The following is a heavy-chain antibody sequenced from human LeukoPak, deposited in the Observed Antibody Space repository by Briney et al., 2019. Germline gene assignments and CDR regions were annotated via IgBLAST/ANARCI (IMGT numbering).Heavy chain of an antibody. V-gene: IGHV1-2*02. CDR3: ASMYSSGWYDDY. D-gene: IGHD6-19*01. CDR2: INPNSGGT. J-gene: IGHJ4*02. CDR1: GYTFTDYY. Sequence: ASVKVSCKASGYTFTDYYMHWVRQAPGQGLEWMGWINPNSGGTNYAQKFQGRVTMTRDTSISTAYMELSRLRSDDTAVYYCASMYSSGWYDDYWGQGTLVTVSS.